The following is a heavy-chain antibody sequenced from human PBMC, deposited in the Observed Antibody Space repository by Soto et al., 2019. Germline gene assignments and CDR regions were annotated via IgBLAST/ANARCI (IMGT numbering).Heavy chain of an antibody. Sequence: DPLSCTYTVPHGSINRLSHYSACFRHPPGKGLEWIGTIYYSGSTYFNPPFKSQITLSVDTSKNQFSLKLSSVTAADTAVYYCAWFVYGDYMSDNWFDPWGQGTLVTVSS. CDR3: AWFVYGDYMSDNWFDP. D-gene: IGHD4-17*01. CDR2: IYYSGST. J-gene: IGHJ5*02. CDR1: HGSINRLSHY. V-gene: IGHV4-39*01.